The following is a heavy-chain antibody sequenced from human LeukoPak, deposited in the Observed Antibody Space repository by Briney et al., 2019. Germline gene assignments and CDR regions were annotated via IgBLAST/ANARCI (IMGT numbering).Heavy chain of an antibody. V-gene: IGHV4-59*01. J-gene: IGHJ6*02. CDR1: GASITTYY. CDR2: IYYSGST. Sequence: PSETLSLTCTVSGASITTYYWSWIRRPPGKGLEWIGYIYYSGSTNYNPSLRTRLTISIDTSKNQFSLKLRSVTAADTAVYYCARVLMGYTNGSPDGNYYYGMDVWGQGTTVTVSS. CDR3: ARVLMGYTNGSPDGNYYYGMDV. D-gene: IGHD2-8*01.